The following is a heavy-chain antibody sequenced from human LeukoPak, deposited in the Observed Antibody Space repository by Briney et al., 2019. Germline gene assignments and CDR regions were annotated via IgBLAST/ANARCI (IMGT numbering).Heavy chain of an antibody. CDR3: ARGPDYDILADYFDY. V-gene: IGHV3-9*01. CDR2: ISWNSGSI. J-gene: IGHJ4*02. Sequence: GGSLRLSCAASGFTYSSYAMSWVRQAPGKGLEWVSGISWNSGSIGYADSVKGRFTISRDNAKNSLYLQMNSLRAEDTAVYYCARGPDYDILADYFDYWGQGTLVTVSS. D-gene: IGHD3-9*01. CDR1: GFTYSSYA.